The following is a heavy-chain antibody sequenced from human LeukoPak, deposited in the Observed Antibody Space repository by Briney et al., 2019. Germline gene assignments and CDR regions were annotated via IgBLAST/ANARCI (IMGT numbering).Heavy chain of an antibody. Sequence: GESLKISCQASGYIFTSYWIGWVRQMPGKGLEWMGIIYPGDSDFRYSPSFQGQVTMSADKSISTAYLQWSSLKASDTAMYYCARLISSGWYSHDAFDIWGQGTMVTVSS. CDR3: ARLISSGWYSHDAFDI. D-gene: IGHD6-19*01. CDR2: IYPGDSDF. V-gene: IGHV5-51*01. CDR1: GYIFTSYW. J-gene: IGHJ3*02.